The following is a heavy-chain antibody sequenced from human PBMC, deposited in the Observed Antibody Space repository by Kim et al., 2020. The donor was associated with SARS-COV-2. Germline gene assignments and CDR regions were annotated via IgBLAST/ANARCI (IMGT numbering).Heavy chain of an antibody. CDR1: GGTFSSYA. D-gene: IGHD6-6*01. J-gene: IGHJ4*02. CDR2: IIPIFGTA. Sequence: SVKVSCKASGGTFSSYAISWVRQAPGQGLEWMGGIIPIFGTANYAQKFQGRVTITADESTSTAYMELSSLRSEDTAVYYCARGGRGAGRGIFDYCGQGTLVTVSS. V-gene: IGHV1-69*13. CDR3: ARGGRGAGRGIFDY.